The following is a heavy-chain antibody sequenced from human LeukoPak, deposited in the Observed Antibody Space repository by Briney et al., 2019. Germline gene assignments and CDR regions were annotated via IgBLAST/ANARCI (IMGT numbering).Heavy chain of an antibody. J-gene: IGHJ4*02. CDR2: IYSGGST. Sequence: PGGSLRLSCAASGFTFSSYSMNWVRQAPGKGLEWVSVIYSGGSTYYADSVKGRFTISRDNSKNTLYLQMNNLRVEDTAVYYCARGVYITMIDNWGQGTLVTVSS. CDR3: ARGVYITMIDN. CDR1: GFTFSSYS. V-gene: IGHV3-53*01. D-gene: IGHD3-22*01.